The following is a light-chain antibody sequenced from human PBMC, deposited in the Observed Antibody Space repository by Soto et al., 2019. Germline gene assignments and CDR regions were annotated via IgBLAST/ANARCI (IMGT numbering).Light chain of an antibody. CDR3: AAWDDSLNGWV. V-gene: IGLV1-44*01. CDR1: SSNIGINT. CDR2: SNY. J-gene: IGLJ3*02. Sequence: QSVLTQPPSASGTPGQRVTISCSGSSSNIGINTVNWYQQLPGTAPKLLIFSNYQRPSGVPDRFSGSKSGTSASLAISGLQSEDEADYSCAAWDDSLNGWVFGGGTQLTVL.